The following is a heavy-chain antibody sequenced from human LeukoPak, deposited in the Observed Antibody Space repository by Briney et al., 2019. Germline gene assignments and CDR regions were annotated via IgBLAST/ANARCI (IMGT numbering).Heavy chain of an antibody. D-gene: IGHD3-10*01. CDR2: IWYDGSNK. CDR1: GFTFSSYG. J-gene: IGHJ4*02. Sequence: GGSLRLSCAASGFTFSSYGMHWVRQAPGKGLEWVAVIWYDGSNKYYADSVKGRFTISRDSSKNTLYLQMNSLRAEDTAVYYCARDRLVYYGSGDGYFDYWGQGTLVTVSS. V-gene: IGHV3-33*01. CDR3: ARDRLVYYGSGDGYFDY.